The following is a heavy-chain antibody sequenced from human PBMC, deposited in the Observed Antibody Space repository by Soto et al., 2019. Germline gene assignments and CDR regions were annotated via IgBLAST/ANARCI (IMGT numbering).Heavy chain of an antibody. CDR3: ASDNEWNDIFDY. Sequence: ASVKVSCKASGYTFTAYYMHWVRQAPGQGLEWMGWINPNSGVTNYAQKFQDWVTLTRDTSNSTAYMELNRLRSDDTAVYFCASDNEWNDIFDYWGQGTLVTVSS. V-gene: IGHV1-2*04. J-gene: IGHJ4*02. CDR1: GYTFTAYY. CDR2: INPNSGVT. D-gene: IGHD1-1*01.